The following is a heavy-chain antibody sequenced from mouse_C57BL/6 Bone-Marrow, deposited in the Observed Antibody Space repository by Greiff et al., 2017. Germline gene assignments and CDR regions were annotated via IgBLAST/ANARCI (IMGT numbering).Heavy chain of an antibody. D-gene: IGHD1-1*01. J-gene: IGHJ2*01. V-gene: IGHV1-55*01. CDR2: IYPGSGST. CDR3: ARGAFITTVVATSDY. Sequence: QVQLQQPGAELVKPGASVKMSCKASGYTFTSYWITWVKRRPGQGLEWIGDIYPGSGSTNYNEKFKSKATLTVDTSSSTAYMQLSSLTSEDSAVYYCARGAFITTVVATSDYWGQGTTLTVSS. CDR1: GYTFTSYW.